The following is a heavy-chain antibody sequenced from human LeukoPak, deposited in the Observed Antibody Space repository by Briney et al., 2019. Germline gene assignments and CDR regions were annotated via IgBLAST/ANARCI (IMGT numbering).Heavy chain of an antibody. V-gene: IGHV3-23*01. D-gene: IGHD4-17*01. CDR3: GRDPNGNYVGAFDF. CDR1: GFDFSSYA. Sequence: GGSLRLSCAASGFDFSSYAMTWVRQAPGKGLEWVSSIRGSGDGASYTDSVKGRFTVSRDSSKNTLYLQLTSLRAEDTAIYYCGRDPNGNYVGAFDFWGQGTLVTVSS. J-gene: IGHJ3*01. CDR2: IRGSGDGA.